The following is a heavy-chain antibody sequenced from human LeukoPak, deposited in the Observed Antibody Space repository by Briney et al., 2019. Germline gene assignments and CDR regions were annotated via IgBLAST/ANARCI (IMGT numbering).Heavy chain of an antibody. CDR2: INHSGST. D-gene: IGHD3-3*01. CDR3: ARVGYITIFGVVIPNWFDP. J-gene: IGHJ5*02. CDR1: GGSFSGYY. Sequence: KPSETLSLTCAVYGGSFSGYYWSWIRQPPGKGLEWIGEINHSGSTNYNPSLKSRVTISVDTSKNQFSLKLSSVTAADTAVYYCARVGYITIFGVVIPNWFDPWGQGTLVTVSS. V-gene: IGHV4-34*01.